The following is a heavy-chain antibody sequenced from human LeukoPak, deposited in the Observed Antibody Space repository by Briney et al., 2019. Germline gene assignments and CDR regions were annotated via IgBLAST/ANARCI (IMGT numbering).Heavy chain of an antibody. J-gene: IGHJ6*02. CDR1: GFTFNNYG. CDR3: ARGKPGWDIVATRLFNGMDV. D-gene: IGHD5-12*01. Sequence: PGGSLRLSCAASGFTFNNYGMHWVHQAPGKGLEWMALIWYDGSNKYYADSVKGRFTISRDNSKNTLYLQMNSLRAEDTAVYYCARGKPGWDIVATRLFNGMDVWGQGTTVTVSS. V-gene: IGHV3-33*01. CDR2: IWYDGSNK.